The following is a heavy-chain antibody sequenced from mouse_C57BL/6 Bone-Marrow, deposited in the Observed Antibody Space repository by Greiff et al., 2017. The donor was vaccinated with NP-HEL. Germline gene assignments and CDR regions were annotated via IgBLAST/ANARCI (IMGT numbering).Heavy chain of an antibody. CDR3: AREGRLRRRTYAMYY. CDR1: GFTFSDYY. Sequence: EVKVVESEGGLVQPGSSMKLSCTASGFTFSDYYMAWVRQVPEQGLEWVANINYDGSSTYYLDSLKSRFIISRANAKNILYLQMSSLKSEDTATYYCAREGRLRRRTYAMYYWGQGTSVTVSS. D-gene: IGHD2-4*01. CDR2: INYDGSST. J-gene: IGHJ4*01. V-gene: IGHV5-16*01.